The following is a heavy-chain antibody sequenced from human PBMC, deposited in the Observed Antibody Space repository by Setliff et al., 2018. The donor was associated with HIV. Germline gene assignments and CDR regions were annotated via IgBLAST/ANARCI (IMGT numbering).Heavy chain of an antibody. CDR1: GYTLSEFS. D-gene: IGHD3-22*01. CDR3: STGCGFYDNRHPAAGYLQQ. V-gene: IGHV1-24*01. J-gene: IGHJ1*01. CDR2: FDPEDGER. Sequence: ASVKVSCKVSGYTLSEFSVHWVRQAPGKGLEWMGGFDPEDGERIYAQNFQDRVTMTEDTSSDTAYMEMSGLKSEDTAVYFCSTGCGFYDNRHPAAGYLQQWGQGTLVTVSS.